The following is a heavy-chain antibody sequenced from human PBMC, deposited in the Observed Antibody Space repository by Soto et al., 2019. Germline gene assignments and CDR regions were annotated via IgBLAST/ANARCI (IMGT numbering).Heavy chain of an antibody. V-gene: IGHV4-34*01. CDR1: GGSFSGYY. CDR3: AGTGQTYGFDG. D-gene: IGHD3-9*01. J-gene: IGHJ3*01. Sequence: QVQLQQWGAGLLKPSETLSLTCAVYGGSFSGYYWSWIRQPPGKGLEWIGEVTHSGSTTYNSSLGSRVTLSVDTASNQCYLRLHSANEADTAVYFCAGTGQTYGFDGWGQGTLVIVSS. CDR2: VTHSGST.